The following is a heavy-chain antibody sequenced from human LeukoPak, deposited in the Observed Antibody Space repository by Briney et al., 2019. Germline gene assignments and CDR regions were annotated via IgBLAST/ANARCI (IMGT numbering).Heavy chain of an antibody. CDR1: GYTFTSYD. CDR3: PRKRAPGYSSSWSRGWFDP. CDR2: MNPNSGNT. D-gene: IGHD6-13*01. V-gene: IGHV1-8*01. J-gene: IGHJ5*02. Sequence: ASVKVSCKASGYTFTSYDINWVRQATGQGLEWMGWMNPNSGNTGYAQKFQGRVTMTRNTSISTAYMELSSLRSEDTAVYYCPRKRAPGYSSSWSRGWFDPWGQGTLVTVSS.